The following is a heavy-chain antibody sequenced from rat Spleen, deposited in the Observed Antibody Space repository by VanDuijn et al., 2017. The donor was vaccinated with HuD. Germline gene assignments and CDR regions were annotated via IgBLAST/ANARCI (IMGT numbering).Heavy chain of an antibody. CDR2: IRHDGGST. D-gene: IGHD1-11*01. Sequence: EVQLVETGGGLVQPGRSLKLSCAASGFTFDDYGMAWVRQAPTKGLEWVASIRHDGGSTYYRDSVKGRFTISRDNAKSSLYLQMDRLRSEDTGTYYCTTVSYGGGYWGQGTLVTVSS. V-gene: IGHV5-20*01. J-gene: IGHJ3*01. CDR3: TTVSYGGGY. CDR1: GFTFDDYG.